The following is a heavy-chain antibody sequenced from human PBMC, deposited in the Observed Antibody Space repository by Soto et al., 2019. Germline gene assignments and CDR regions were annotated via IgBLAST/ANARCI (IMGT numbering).Heavy chain of an antibody. CDR2: IWYDGSSK. CDR3: ASGERGSQFYYGMDV. Sequence: VGSLRLSCAASGFTFSDYGMSWVRQAPGKGLEWVALIWYDGSSKYYADSVKGRFTISRDNSKNTLYLQMNSLRAEDTAVYYCASGERGSQFYYGMDVWGQGTTVTVSS. D-gene: IGHD1-26*01. J-gene: IGHJ6*02. CDR1: GFTFSDYG. V-gene: IGHV3-33*01.